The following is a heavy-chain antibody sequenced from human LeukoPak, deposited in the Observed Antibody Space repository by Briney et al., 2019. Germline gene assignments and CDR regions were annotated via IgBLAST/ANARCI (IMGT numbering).Heavy chain of an antibody. Sequence: GGSLRLSCAASGFTFSDYYMSWIRQAPGKGLEWVSYISSSGSTIYYADSVKGRFTISRDNAKNSLYLQMNSLRAEDTAVYYCARASVAGTWGGYYMDVWGKGTTVTVSS. D-gene: IGHD6-19*01. CDR3: ARASVAGTWGGYYMDV. V-gene: IGHV3-11*01. CDR1: GFTFSDYY. J-gene: IGHJ6*03. CDR2: ISSSGSTI.